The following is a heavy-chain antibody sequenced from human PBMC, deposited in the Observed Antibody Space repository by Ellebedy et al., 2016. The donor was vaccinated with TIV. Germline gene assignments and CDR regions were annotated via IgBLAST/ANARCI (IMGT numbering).Heavy chain of an antibody. D-gene: IGHD6-25*01. CDR3: ATSAAIDAFDI. V-gene: IGHV4-39*02. Sequence: SETLSLXCSVSGGSVIRNGQYCTWVRQPPGKGLEWIGGLYYSGSTWYNPSLKSRVTISVDTSKNVFSLRLRSVTAADTAVYYCATSAAIDAFDIWGQGTMVTASS. CDR2: LYYSGST. J-gene: IGHJ3*02. CDR1: GGSVIRNGQY.